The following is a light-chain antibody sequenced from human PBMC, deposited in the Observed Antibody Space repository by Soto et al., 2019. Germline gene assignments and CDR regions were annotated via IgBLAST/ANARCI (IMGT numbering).Light chain of an antibody. CDR2: GAS. CDR1: QSVSSSY. J-gene: IGKJ5*01. Sequence: EIVLTQSPGTLSLSPGERATLSCTAGQSVSSSYLAWYQQKPGQAPRLLIYGASTRATGIPARFSGSGSGTEFTLTISSLQSEDFAVYYCQQYNNWPPITFGQGTRLEIK. V-gene: IGKV3-15*01. CDR3: QQYNNWPPIT.